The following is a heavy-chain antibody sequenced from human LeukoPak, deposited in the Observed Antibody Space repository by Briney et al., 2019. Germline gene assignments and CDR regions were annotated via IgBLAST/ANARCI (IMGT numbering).Heavy chain of an antibody. CDR1: GFTFSSYW. Sequence: GGSLRLSCAASGFTFSSYWMSWVRQAPGKGLEWVANIKQDGSEKYYVDSVKGRFTISRDNAKNSLYLQMNSLRAEDTAVYYCARCDTAMVFYYYYYMDVWGKGTTVTISS. CDR2: IKQDGSEK. V-gene: IGHV3-7*01. J-gene: IGHJ6*03. CDR3: ARCDTAMVFYYYYYMDV. D-gene: IGHD5-18*01.